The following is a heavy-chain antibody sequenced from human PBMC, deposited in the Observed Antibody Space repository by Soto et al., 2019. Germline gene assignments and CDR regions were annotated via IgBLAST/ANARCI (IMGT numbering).Heavy chain of an antibody. CDR2: ISGSGGST. CDR1: GFTFSSYA. CDR3: AKTDMVRGVINWFDP. J-gene: IGHJ5*02. D-gene: IGHD3-10*01. V-gene: IGHV3-23*01. Sequence: PGGSLRLSCGASGFTFSSYAMSWVRQAPGKGLEWVSAISGSGGSTYYADSVKGRFTISRDNSKNTLYLQMNSLRAEDTAVYYCAKTDMVRGVINWFDPWGQGTLVTVSS.